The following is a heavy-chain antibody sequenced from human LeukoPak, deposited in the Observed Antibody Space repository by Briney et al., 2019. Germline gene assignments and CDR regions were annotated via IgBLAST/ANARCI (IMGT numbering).Heavy chain of an antibody. Sequence: PSETLSLTCAVSGSSISSGYYWGWIRQPPGKGLEWIGSIYYSGSTYYNPSLKSRVTISVDTSKNQFSLKLSSVTAADTAVYYCARLYGAAGYWYFDLWGRGTLVTVSS. D-gene: IGHD6-13*01. CDR1: GSSISSGYY. CDR2: IYYSGST. V-gene: IGHV4-38-2*01. J-gene: IGHJ2*01. CDR3: ARLYGAAGYWYFDL.